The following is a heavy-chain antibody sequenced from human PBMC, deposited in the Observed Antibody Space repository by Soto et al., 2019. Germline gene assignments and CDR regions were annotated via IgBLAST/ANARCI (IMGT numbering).Heavy chain of an antibody. J-gene: IGHJ4*02. D-gene: IGHD2-15*01. Sequence: QITLKDSGPTLVQPTQNLTLTCTFSVLSLSTSGVSVGWIRQPPGKALEWVALTYWDDDKRHSPSLKTRLTITKDTSKNQVVLTVTNMNPVDTGTYYCAHRRGISYYFFCFWGPGSLGTVS. V-gene: IGHV2-5*02. CDR2: TYWDDDK. CDR1: VLSLSTSGVS. CDR3: AHRRGISYYFFCF.